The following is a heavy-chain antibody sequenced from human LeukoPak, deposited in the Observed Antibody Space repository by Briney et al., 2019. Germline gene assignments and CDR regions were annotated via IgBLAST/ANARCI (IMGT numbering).Heavy chain of an antibody. J-gene: IGHJ3*02. D-gene: IGHD6-19*01. CDR3: ASTPFIWYSSGWTDAFDI. CDR2: LSYDGSNK. V-gene: IGHV3-30-3*01. CDR1: GLTFSSYA. Sequence: SGGSLRLSCAASGLTFSSYAMHWVRQAPGKGLEWVAILSYDGSNKYYADSVKGRFIISRDNSNNTLYLQMNSLRAEDTAVYYCASTPFIWYSSGWTDAFDIWGQGTMVTVS.